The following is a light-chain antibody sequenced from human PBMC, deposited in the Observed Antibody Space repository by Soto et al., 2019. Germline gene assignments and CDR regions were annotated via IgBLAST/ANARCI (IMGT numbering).Light chain of an antibody. Sequence: QSALTQPPSASGTPGQRVTISCSGSGSSIGTNTVNWYRQLPGTAPKLLIYDNDQRPSGVPDRFSGSKSGTSASLAISGLQSEDEADYYCAAWDGSLNNVLFGGGTKVTVL. J-gene: IGLJ2*01. CDR1: GSSIGTNT. CDR3: AAWDGSLNNVL. V-gene: IGLV1-44*01. CDR2: DND.